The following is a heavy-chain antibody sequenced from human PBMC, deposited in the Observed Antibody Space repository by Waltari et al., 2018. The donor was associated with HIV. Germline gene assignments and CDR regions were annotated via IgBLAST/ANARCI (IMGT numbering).Heavy chain of an antibody. J-gene: IGHJ4*02. D-gene: IGHD3-22*01. CDR3: ARGPWSDTSAYYSL. Sequence: QEQLQQWGAGLLKPSETLSLTCDVYTESFSGYYWSLIRQPPGKGLEWIGAIHHDGGTTYNPSLKIRVSISISTSNKQFSLKLSSVTAADTAVYYGARGPWSDTSAYYSLWGQGTLVTVPP. CDR2: IHHDGGT. V-gene: IGHV4-34*02. CDR1: TESFSGYY.